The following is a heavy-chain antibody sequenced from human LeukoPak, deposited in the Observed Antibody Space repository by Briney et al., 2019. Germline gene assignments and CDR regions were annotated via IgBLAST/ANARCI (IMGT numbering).Heavy chain of an antibody. D-gene: IGHD1-26*01. CDR1: GFTFINAW. CDR2: IKANPHGGTT. V-gene: IGHV3-15*01. J-gene: IGHJ4*02. CDR3: TTDGVGIEGATFDY. Sequence: GGSLRLSCAASGFTFINAWMAWVRQAPGKGLEWVGRIKANPHGGTTDYAAPVKGRFTISRDDSKNTLYLQMNSLKTEDTAVYYCTTDGVGIEGATFDYWGQGTLVTVSP.